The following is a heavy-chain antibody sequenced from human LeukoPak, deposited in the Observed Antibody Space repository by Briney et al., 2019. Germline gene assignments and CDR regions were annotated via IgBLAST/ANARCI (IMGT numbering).Heavy chain of an antibody. CDR1: GGSISSYY. V-gene: IGHV4-59*12. CDR2: IYYSGST. J-gene: IGHJ4*02. D-gene: IGHD3-22*01. CDR3: ARDGDSSGYYYAYFDY. Sequence: SETLSLTCTVSGGSISSYYWSWIRQPPGKGLEWIGYIYYSGSTNYNPSLKSRVTMSVDTSKNQFSLKLSSVTAADTAVYYCARDGDSSGYYYAYFDYWGQGTLVTVSS.